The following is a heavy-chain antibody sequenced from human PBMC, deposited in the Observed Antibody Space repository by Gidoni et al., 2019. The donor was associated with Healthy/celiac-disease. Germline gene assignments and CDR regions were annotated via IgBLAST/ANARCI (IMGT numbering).Heavy chain of an antibody. V-gene: IGHV1-24*01. CDR2: FDPEDGET. CDR3: ATRQPNYSGSYYGLYYMDV. CDR1: GYTLTELS. D-gene: IGHD1-26*01. J-gene: IGHJ6*03. Sequence: QFQLVQSGAEVKTPGASVKVSGKVSGYTLTELSMHWVRQAPGKGLGWVGGFDPEDGETIYAQKFQGRVTMTEDTSTDTAYMELSSLRSEDTSVYYCATRQPNYSGSYYGLYYMDVWGKGTTVTVSS.